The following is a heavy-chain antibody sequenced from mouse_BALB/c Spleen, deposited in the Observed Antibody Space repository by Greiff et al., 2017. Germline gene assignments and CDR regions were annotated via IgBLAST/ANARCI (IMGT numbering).Heavy chain of an antibody. CDR1: GFNFSDYY. D-gene: IGHD2-4*01. CDR2: ISDVGSYT. CDR3: ARVYDYDGCYAMDY. Sequence: DVQLVESGGGLVKPGGSLKLSCAPSGFNFSDYYLYWVSQTPEKRLEWVATISDVGSYTYYPDNVKGRFTISRDNANNNLYLQMSRLKSEDTAMYYCARVYDYDGCYAMDYWGQGTSVTVSS. J-gene: IGHJ4*01. V-gene: IGHV5-4*02.